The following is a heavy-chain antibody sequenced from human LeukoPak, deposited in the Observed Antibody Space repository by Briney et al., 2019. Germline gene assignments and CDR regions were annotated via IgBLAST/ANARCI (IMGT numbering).Heavy chain of an antibody. D-gene: IGHD3-10*01. Sequence: GGSLRLSCAASGFTFSSYAMSWVRQAPGKGLEWVSAISGSGGSTYYADSVKGRFTISRDNSKNTLYLQMNSLRAEDTAVYYCAKEGRDYYGSGSYYPPFDYWGLGTLVTVSS. CDR3: AKEGRDYYGSGSYYPPFDY. V-gene: IGHV3-23*01. CDR2: ISGSGGST. J-gene: IGHJ4*02. CDR1: GFTFSSYA.